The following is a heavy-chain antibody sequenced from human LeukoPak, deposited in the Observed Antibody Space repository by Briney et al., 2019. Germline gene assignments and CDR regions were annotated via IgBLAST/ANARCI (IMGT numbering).Heavy chain of an antibody. CDR1: GGSISSSYYY. Sequence: SETLSLTCTVSGGSISSSYYYWGWIRQPPGKGLEWIGCIYYSGSTNYNPSLKSRVTISVDTSKTQFSLNLSSVTAADTAVYYCARDMVGYSYGFDYWGQGTLVTVSS. CDR2: IYYSGST. CDR3: ARDMVGYSYGFDY. J-gene: IGHJ4*02. V-gene: IGHV4-61*01. D-gene: IGHD5-18*01.